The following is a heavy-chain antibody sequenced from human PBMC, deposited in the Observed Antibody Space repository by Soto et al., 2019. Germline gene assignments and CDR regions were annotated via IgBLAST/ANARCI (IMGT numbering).Heavy chain of an antibody. CDR3: ARGTTYDYVWGSYPAGDAFDI. Sequence: SETLSLTCAVSGGSISSGGYSWSWIRQPPGKGLECIGYIYHSGSTYYNPSLKSRVTISVDRSKNQFSLKLSSVTAADTAVYYCARGTTYDYVWGSYPAGDAFDIWGQGTMVTVSS. CDR1: GGSISSGGYS. V-gene: IGHV4-30-2*01. J-gene: IGHJ3*02. CDR2: IYHSGST. D-gene: IGHD3-16*02.